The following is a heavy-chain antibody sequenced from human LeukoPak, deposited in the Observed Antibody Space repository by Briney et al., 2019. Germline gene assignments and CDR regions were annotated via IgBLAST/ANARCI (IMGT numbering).Heavy chain of an antibody. J-gene: IGHJ4*02. V-gene: IGHV4-59*08. CDR2: IHYSGST. CDR3: ARHAGGIAAAGTRPFDY. Sequence: SETLSLTCTVSGGSISDLYWSWIRQSPGKGLEWIGHIHYSGSTNYNPSLKSRVTISVDTSKNQFSLKLSSVTAADTAVYYCARHAGGIAAAGTRPFDYWGQGTLVTVSS. CDR1: GGSISDLY. D-gene: IGHD6-13*01.